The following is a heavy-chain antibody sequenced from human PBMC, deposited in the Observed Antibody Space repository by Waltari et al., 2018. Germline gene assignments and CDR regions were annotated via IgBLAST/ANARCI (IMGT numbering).Heavy chain of an antibody. D-gene: IGHD3-22*01. Sequence: EVQLVESGGGLVQPGGSLRLSCAASGFTFSRYWMHWVRQVPGKGLVWGTRINSDGRGRIYAASVKGRFTISRDNAKNTLYLQLNSLRVEDTAVYYCAREPSPDSSGYFYYYMDVWSKGTTVTVSS. J-gene: IGHJ6*03. V-gene: IGHV3-74*01. CDR2: INSDGRGR. CDR3: AREPSPDSSGYFYYYMDV. CDR1: GFTFSRYW.